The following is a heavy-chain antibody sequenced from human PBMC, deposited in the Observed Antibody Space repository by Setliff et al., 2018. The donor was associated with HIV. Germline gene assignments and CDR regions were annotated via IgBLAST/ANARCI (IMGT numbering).Heavy chain of an antibody. D-gene: IGHD6-13*01. CDR3: ARGENSWYGLNWFDP. CDR2: IYTSGST. J-gene: IGHJ5*02. Sequence: PSETLSLTCSVSGGAISGSGYYWSWIRQPPGKALEWIGYIYTSGSTNYNPSLKSRVTISLDTPKNQFSLKLSPVTATDTAVYYCARGENSWYGLNWFDPWGQGTLVTVSS. V-gene: IGHV4-4*09. CDR1: GGAISGSGYY.